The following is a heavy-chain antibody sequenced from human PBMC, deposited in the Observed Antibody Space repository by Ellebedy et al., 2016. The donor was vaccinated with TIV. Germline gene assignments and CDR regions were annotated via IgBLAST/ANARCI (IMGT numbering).Heavy chain of an antibody. V-gene: IGHV4-59*08. D-gene: IGHD6-19*01. J-gene: IGHJ4*02. CDR3: VRGAGWYDY. Sequence: MPSDTLSLTCTVSGGSIHNHYWSWIRQAPEKGLEWIAYVYYSGKTNYNPSLKSRATISVDTSKNQFSLKLHSVTAADTAVYYCVRGAGWYDYWGQGTLVTVSS. CDR2: VYYSGKT. CDR1: GGSIHNHY.